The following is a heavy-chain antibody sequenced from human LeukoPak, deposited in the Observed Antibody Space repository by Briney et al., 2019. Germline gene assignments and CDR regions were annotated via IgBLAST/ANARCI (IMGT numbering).Heavy chain of an antibody. CDR2: LYNTGSTDNT. CDR3: ARDFGAGSYRYGMDV. D-gene: IGHD3-10*01. CDR1: GDSITNYNYH. J-gene: IGHJ6*02. V-gene: IGHV4-39*07. Sequence: SETLSLTCSVSGDSITNYNYHWGWIRQPPGKGLEWIGRLYNTGSTDNTDSNPSLQSRVTISADTSMNQIFLRLTSVTAADTAVYYCARDFGAGSYRYGMDVWGQGTTVTVSS.